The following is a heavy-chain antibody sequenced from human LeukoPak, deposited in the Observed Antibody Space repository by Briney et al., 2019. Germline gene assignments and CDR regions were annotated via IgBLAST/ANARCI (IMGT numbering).Heavy chain of an antibody. CDR2: INHSGST. CDR1: GGSFSGYY. V-gene: IGHV4-34*01. Sequence: SETLSLTCAVYGGSFSGYYWSWIRQPPGRGLEWIGEINHSGSTNYNPSLKSRVTISVDTSKNQFSLKLSSVTAADTAVYYCARRTYFDLWGRGTLVTVSS. J-gene: IGHJ2*01. CDR3: ARRTYFDL.